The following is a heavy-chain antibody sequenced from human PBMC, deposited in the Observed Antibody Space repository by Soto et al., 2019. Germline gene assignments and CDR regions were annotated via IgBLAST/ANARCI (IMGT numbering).Heavy chain of an antibody. Sequence: EVQLLESGGGLVQPGGSLRLSCAASGFTFSSYAMSWVRQAPGKGLEWVSAISGSGGSTYYADSVKGRFTISRDNSKNTLYLQMNSLRDEDTDVYYCAKSGEGYCSGGSCYTYYYYYYMDVWGKGTTVTVSS. CDR2: ISGSGGST. V-gene: IGHV3-23*01. CDR3: AKSGEGYCSGGSCYTYYYYYYMDV. D-gene: IGHD2-15*01. J-gene: IGHJ6*03. CDR1: GFTFSSYA.